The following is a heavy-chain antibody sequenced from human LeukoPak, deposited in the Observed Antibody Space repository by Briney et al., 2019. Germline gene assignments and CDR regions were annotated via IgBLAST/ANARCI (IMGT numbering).Heavy chain of an antibody. CDR2: ISRKGSST. J-gene: IGHJ3*02. CDR1: GFTFSSYG. Sequence: GGSLRLSCIASGFTFSSYGMHWVRQAPGKGLEYVSGISRKGSSTYYANSVKDRFTVSRGNSKNTLYLQMGSLRAEDKAVYYCARERGGYCSGSTCSKAFDIWGQGTMVTVSS. V-gene: IGHV3-64*01. D-gene: IGHD2-15*01. CDR3: ARERGGYCSGSTCSKAFDI.